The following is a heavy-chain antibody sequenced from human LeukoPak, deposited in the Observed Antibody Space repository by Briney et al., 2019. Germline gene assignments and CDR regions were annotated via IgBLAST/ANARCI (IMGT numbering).Heavy chain of an antibody. J-gene: IGHJ5*02. Sequence: GASVKVSCKASGGTFSSYAISWVRQAPGQGLEWMGGIIPIFGTANYAQKFQGRVTITTDESTSTAYMELSSLRSEDTAVYYCARERGYSYGYSVFDPWGQGTLVTVSS. CDR1: GGTFSSYA. V-gene: IGHV1-69*05. D-gene: IGHD5-18*01. CDR2: IIPIFGTA. CDR3: ARERGYSYGYSVFDP.